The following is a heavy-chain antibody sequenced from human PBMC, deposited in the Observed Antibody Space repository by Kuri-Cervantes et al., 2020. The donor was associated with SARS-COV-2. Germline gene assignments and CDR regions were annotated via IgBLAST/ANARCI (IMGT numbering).Heavy chain of an antibody. V-gene: IGHV4-39*01. CDR2: IYYSGST. CDR1: GGSISSSDYY. CDR3: ARSWEDYYGSGSYPTFDY. Sequence: SETLSLTCTVSGGSISSSDYYWGWIRRPPGKGLEWIGSIYYSGSTYYNPSLKSRVTISVDTSKNQFSLKLSSVTAADTAVYYCARSWEDYYGSGSYPTFDYWGQGTLVTVSS. D-gene: IGHD3-10*01. J-gene: IGHJ4*02.